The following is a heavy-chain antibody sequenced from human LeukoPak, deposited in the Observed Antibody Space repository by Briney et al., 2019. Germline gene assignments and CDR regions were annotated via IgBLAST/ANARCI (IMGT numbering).Heavy chain of an antibody. CDR2: ISNDERNK. CDR3: ARDYVLGDYYGSGSYLY. V-gene: IGHV3-30*04. J-gene: IGHJ4*02. Sequence: PGGSLRLSGEASGFNFHNFAMHWVRQAPGKGLDGVAVISNDERNKYYTDSVKGRFTISRDNAKNSLYLQMNSLRAEDTAVYYCARDYVLGDYYGSGSYLYWGQGTLVTVSS. CDR1: GFNFHNFA. D-gene: IGHD3-10*01.